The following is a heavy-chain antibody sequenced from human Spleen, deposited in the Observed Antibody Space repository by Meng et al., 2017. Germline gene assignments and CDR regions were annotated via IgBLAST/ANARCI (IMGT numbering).Heavy chain of an antibody. CDR2: ISGGSGDTT. J-gene: IGHJ4*02. CDR3: AKDRRGRMEPRDY. CDR1: GFMFRGYA. D-gene: IGHD1-14*01. V-gene: IGHV3-23*01. Sequence: GESLKISCAASGFMFRGYAMTWVRQAPGRGLEWVSSISGGSGDTTYYPNSLKGRFTISRDNSKNTLYLQMNSLRVEDTAVYYCAKDRRGRMEPRDYWGQGTLVTVSS.